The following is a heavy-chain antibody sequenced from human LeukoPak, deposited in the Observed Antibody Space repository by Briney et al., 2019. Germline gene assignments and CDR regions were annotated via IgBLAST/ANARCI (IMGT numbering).Heavy chain of an antibody. J-gene: IGHJ2*01. CDR3: ASTTVTRRYWYFDL. CDR2: MYTSGST. CDR1: GGSISSYY. Sequence: SETLSLTCTVFGGSISSYYWSWIRQPAGKGLEWIGRMYTSGSTNYNPSLKSRVTMSVDTSKNQLSLKLSSVTAADTAVYYCASTTVTRRYWYFDLWGRGTLVTVSS. V-gene: IGHV4-4*07. D-gene: IGHD4-17*01.